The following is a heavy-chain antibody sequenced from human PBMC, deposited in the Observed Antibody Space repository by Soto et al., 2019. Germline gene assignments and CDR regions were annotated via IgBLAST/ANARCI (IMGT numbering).Heavy chain of an antibody. Sequence: GALRLSCAASGFTFSDYYMSWIRQAPGKGLEWVSYISSSSSYTNYADSVKGRFTISRDNAKNSLYLQMNSLRAEDTAVYYCARFPTGTHAFDIWGQGTMVTVS. J-gene: IGHJ3*02. CDR1: GFTFSDYY. CDR2: ISSSSSYT. V-gene: IGHV3-11*06. CDR3: ARFPTGTHAFDI. D-gene: IGHD1-1*01.